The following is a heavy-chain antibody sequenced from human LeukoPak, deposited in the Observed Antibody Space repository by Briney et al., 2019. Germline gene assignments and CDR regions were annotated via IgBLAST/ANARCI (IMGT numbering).Heavy chain of an antibody. D-gene: IGHD2-2*01. CDR1: GYTFTDYY. J-gene: IGHJ4*02. V-gene: IGHV1-2*02. CDR3: ARANFLYCSSTTCLFDY. Sequence: GASVNVSCKASGYTFTDYYMHWVRRAPGRGLEWMGWINPNSGDTNYAQKFQGRVTMTRDTSISTAHMELSRLRSDDTAVYYCARANFLYCSSTTCLFDYWGQGTLVIVSS. CDR2: INPNSGDT.